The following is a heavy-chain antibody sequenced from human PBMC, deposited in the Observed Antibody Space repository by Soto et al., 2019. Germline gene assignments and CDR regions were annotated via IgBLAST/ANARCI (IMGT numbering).Heavy chain of an antibody. D-gene: IGHD2-15*01. CDR2: IVVGSGNT. V-gene: IGHV1-58*01. CDR1: GFTFTSSA. CDR3: AAKRGGNRNDAFDI. Sequence: SVKVSCKASGFTFTSSAVQWVRQARGQRLEWIGWIVVGSGNTNYAQKFQERVTITRDMSTSTAYMELSSLRSEDTAVYYCAAKRGGNRNDAFDIWGQGTMVTVSS. J-gene: IGHJ3*02.